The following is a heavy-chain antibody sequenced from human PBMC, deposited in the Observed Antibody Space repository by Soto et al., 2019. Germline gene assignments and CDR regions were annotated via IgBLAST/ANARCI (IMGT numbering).Heavy chain of an antibody. V-gene: IGHV4-4*07. Sequence: PSETLSLTCTATGGTISGYYWTWIRQSAGGGLERIGRIYSSGSTNYNPSLKSRVTISLDTSMNHFSLRLSSVTAADTAVYYCARGQRFSDWFDPWGQGTLVTVS. CDR1: GGTISGYY. CDR2: IYSSGST. D-gene: IGHD3-3*01. J-gene: IGHJ5*02. CDR3: ARGQRFSDWFDP.